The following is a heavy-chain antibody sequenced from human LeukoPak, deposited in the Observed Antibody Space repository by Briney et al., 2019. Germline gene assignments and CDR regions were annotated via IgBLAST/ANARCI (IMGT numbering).Heavy chain of an antibody. CDR1: GFTFSSYA. J-gene: IGHJ3*02. CDR3: ALKKVLDAFDI. V-gene: IGHV3-30*04. Sequence: PGGSLRLSCAASGFTFSSYAMHWVRQAPGKGLEWVAVISYDGSNKYYADSVKGRFTISRDNSENTLYLQMNSLRAEDTAVYYCALKKVLDAFDIWGQGIMVTVSS. CDR2: ISYDGSNK.